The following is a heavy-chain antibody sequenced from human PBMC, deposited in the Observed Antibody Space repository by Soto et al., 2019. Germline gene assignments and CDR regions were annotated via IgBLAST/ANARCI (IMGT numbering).Heavy chain of an antibody. V-gene: IGHV3-23*01. J-gene: IGHJ3*01. CDR3: ARGGFSSGKAGGFDV. D-gene: IGHD6-19*01. CDR1: GFTFTRSV. CDR2: ISDSGGAT. Sequence: EVQLLESGGGLVQPGGSLRLSCAASGFTFTRSVMTWARQAPGKGLEWVSTISDSGGATHYADSVKGRFTISRDNSKDTLFLQMNSLRAEDTAVYYCARGGFSSGKAGGFDVWGQGTMVTVSS.